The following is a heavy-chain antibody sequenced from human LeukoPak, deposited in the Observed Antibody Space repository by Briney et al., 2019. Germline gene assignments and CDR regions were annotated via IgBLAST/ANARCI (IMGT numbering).Heavy chain of an antibody. Sequence: PGGSLRLSCAASGFTFSTSWMHWVRQAPGKWLVWVSRINPDGSSTDYADSVKGRFTISRDNAKNTLYLQMNSLRAEDAAVYYCVRDMGYYDKVWGQGTLVTVSS. CDR2: INPDGSST. CDR1: GFTFSTSW. D-gene: IGHD3-16*01. V-gene: IGHV3-74*01. CDR3: VRDMGYYDKV. J-gene: IGHJ4*02.